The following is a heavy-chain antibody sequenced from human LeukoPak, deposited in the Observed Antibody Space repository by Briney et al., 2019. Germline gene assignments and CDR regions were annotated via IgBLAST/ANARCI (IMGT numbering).Heavy chain of an antibody. CDR1: GGTFSSYA. CDR2: IIPILGIA. CDR3: ARSSAPYYDILTGYYYYYGMDV. Sequence: ASVKVSCKASGGTFSSYAISWVRQAPGQGLEWMGRIIPILGIANYAQKFQGRVTITADKSTSTAYMELSSLRSEDTAVYYCARSSAPYYDILTGYYYYYGMDVWGQGTTVTVSS. D-gene: IGHD3-9*01. V-gene: IGHV1-69*04. J-gene: IGHJ6*02.